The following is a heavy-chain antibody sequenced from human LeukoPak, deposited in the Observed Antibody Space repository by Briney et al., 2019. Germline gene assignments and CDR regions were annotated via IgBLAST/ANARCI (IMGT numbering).Heavy chain of an antibody. Sequence: PSETLSLTCTVSSGSISTSNYYWGWVRQPPGKALEWIGNIFYSGSTYYSPSLKSRVSMSVDTSNYHFSLKLTFVTAADTAIYYCARVAQYLVGASSTAFFEYWGQGTLVTVSS. CDR1: SGSISTSNYY. J-gene: IGHJ4*02. CDR2: IFYSGST. V-gene: IGHV4-39*02. D-gene: IGHD1-26*01. CDR3: ARVAQYLVGASSTAFFEY.